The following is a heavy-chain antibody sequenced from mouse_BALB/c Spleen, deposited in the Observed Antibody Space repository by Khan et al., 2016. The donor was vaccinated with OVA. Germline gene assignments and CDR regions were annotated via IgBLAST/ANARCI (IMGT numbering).Heavy chain of an antibody. D-gene: IGHD3-2*02. CDR2: IYPGTDNT. V-gene: IGHV1-76*01. CDR3: AREEALYYFDY. J-gene: IGHJ2*01. CDR1: GYIFTNYW. Sequence: VPLQQSGAELVRPGASVKLSCKTSGYIFTNYWIHWVKQRSGQGLEWIARIYPGTDNTYYSEKLKDKATLTADKSSSTAYMQLSSLKSEDSAVYFCAREEALYYFDYWGQGTTLTVSS.